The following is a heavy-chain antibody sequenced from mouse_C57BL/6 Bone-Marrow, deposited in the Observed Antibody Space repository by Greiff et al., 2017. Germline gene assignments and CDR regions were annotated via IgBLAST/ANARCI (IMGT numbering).Heavy chain of an antibody. V-gene: IGHV8-8*01. D-gene: IGHD1-1*01. CDR2: IWWDADY. Sequence: QVTLKVSGPGILQPSQPLSLTCSFSGFSLSTFGLGVGWIRQPSGMGLEWLAHIWWDADYNSNPALKSRLTISNDTTKNQLLLKIAKVDTADTTTYYGARIDTTVVVPYYFDYWGQGTTLTVSS. J-gene: IGHJ2*01. CDR3: ARIDTTVVVPYYFDY. CDR1: GFSLSTFGLG.